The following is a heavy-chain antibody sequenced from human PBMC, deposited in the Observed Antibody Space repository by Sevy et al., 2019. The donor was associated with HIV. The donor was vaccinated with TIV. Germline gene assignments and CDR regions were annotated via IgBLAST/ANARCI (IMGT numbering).Heavy chain of an antibody. V-gene: IGHV3-48*02. CDR1: GFTFSSNS. Sequence: GGSLRLSCATSGFTFSSNSMNWVHQAPGKGLEWISYISTSSTVYYADSAKGRFTISRDNAKNSLYLQMNSLRDEDTAVYYCAIGIGSADAFDIWGQGTMVTVSS. D-gene: IGHD2-21*01. CDR3: AIGIGSADAFDI. J-gene: IGHJ3*02. CDR2: ISTSSTV.